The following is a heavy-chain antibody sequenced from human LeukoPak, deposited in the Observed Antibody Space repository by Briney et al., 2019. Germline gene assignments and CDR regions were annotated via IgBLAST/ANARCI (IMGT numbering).Heavy chain of an antibody. CDR1: GGSISSYY. J-gene: IGHJ4*02. D-gene: IGHD6-19*01. V-gene: IGHV4-59*08. CDR3: ARQHSCGEDY. Sequence: SETLSLTCTVSGGSISSYYWSWIRQPPGKGLEWIGYIYYSGSTNYNPSLKSRVTISVDTSKNQLSLKLSSVTAADTAVYYCARQHSCGEDYWGQGTLVTVSS. CDR2: IYYSGST.